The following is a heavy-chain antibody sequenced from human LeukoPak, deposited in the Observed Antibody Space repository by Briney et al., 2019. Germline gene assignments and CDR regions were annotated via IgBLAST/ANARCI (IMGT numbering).Heavy chain of an antibody. D-gene: IGHD1-26*01. J-gene: IGHJ4*02. CDR3: AEDLLAWAFDY. V-gene: IGHV3-23*01. CDR2: FGGDRVA. CDR1: GFPFSNNA. Sequence: GGSLRLSCAASGFPFSNNAMSWVRQAPGKGLEWVSAFGGDRVAHYADSVKGRFTISKDDSKSTLYLQMNSLRAEDTGVYYCAEDLLAWAFDYWGQGILVTVSS.